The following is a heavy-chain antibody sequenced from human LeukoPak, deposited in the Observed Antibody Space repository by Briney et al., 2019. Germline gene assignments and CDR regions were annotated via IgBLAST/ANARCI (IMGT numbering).Heavy chain of an antibody. Sequence: GGCLRLSCAASGFTVRSNYMSWVRQAPGKGLEWVSVIYSGGSTYYAGSVKGRFTISRDNSKNTLYLQMNSLRAEDTAVYYCARVLSGRGSLYSYYYYMDVWGKGTTVTISS. D-gene: IGHD3-10*01. CDR1: GFTVRSNY. CDR2: IYSGGST. J-gene: IGHJ6*03. V-gene: IGHV3-53*01. CDR3: ARVLSGRGSLYSYYYYMDV.